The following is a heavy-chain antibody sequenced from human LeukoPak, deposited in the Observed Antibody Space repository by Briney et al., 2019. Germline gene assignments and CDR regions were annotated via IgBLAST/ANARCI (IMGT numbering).Heavy chain of an antibody. CDR1: GFTFSSYA. Sequence: GGSLRLSCAASGFTFSSYAMSWVRQPPGKGLEWVSAISGRGGSTYYADSVKGRFTISRDNSKNTLYLQMNSLRAEDTAVYYCAKDRGLSIAVAGTGYWGQGTLVTVSS. D-gene: IGHD6-19*01. J-gene: IGHJ4*02. CDR2: ISGRGGST. V-gene: IGHV3-23*01. CDR3: AKDRGLSIAVAGTGY.